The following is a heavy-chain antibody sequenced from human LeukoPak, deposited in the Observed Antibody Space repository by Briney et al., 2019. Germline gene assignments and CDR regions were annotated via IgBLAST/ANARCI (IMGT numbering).Heavy chain of an antibody. D-gene: IGHD3-16*01. Sequence: PGGSLRLSCAASGFTFSSYEMNWVRQAPGKVLEWVSYISNSGRTMFYADSVKGRFTISRDNAKNSLYLQLNSLRAEDTAVYYCARGTGGMWGQGTMVTVSS. V-gene: IGHV3-48*03. CDR1: GFTFSSYE. CDR2: ISNSGRTM. CDR3: ARGTGGM. J-gene: IGHJ3*01.